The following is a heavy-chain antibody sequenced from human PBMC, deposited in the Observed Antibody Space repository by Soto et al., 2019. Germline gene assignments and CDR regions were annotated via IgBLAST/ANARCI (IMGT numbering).Heavy chain of an antibody. J-gene: IGHJ6*03. D-gene: IGHD3-10*01. CDR1: GYTLTELS. V-gene: IGHV1-24*01. CDR2: FDPEDGET. CDR3: ATDSSYYGSGSRDGYYYYYMDV. Sequence: ASVKVSCKVSGYTLTELSMHWVRQAPGKGLEWMGGFDPEDGETIYAQKFQGRVTMTEDTSTDTAYMELSSLRSEDTAVYYCATDSSYYGSGSRDGYYYYYMDVWGKGTTVTVSS.